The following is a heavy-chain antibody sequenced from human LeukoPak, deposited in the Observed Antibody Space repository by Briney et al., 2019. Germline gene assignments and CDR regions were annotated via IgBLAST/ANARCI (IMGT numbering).Heavy chain of an antibody. J-gene: IGHJ4*02. V-gene: IGHV1-46*01. CDR1: GYTFTSYY. CDR3: ARGGSIYILEGTRGVDY. D-gene: IGHD1-26*01. CDR2: IKHSDGST. Sequence: ASVKVSCKASGYTFTSYYMHWVQQAPGKGLEWMGMIKHSDGSTNYAQKFQGRVTMTRDTSTSTVYMYLSGLRSDDTAVYYCARGGSIYILEGTRGVDYWGQGTLVTVSS.